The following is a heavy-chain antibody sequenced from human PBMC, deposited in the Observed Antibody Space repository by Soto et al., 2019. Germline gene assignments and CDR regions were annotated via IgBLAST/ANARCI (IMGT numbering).Heavy chain of an antibody. CDR1: GFTFGDYD. D-gene: IGHD6-19*01. Sequence: EVQLVESGGGLVQPGRSLRLSCTAYGFTFGDYDMSWFRQAPGKGLEWVGFIRSKAYGGTTEYAASVKGRFTISRDDSKSIAYLQMNSLKTEDTAVYYCTREGASGWYGVYYFDYWGQGTLVTVSS. V-gene: IGHV3-49*03. J-gene: IGHJ4*02. CDR2: IRSKAYGGTT. CDR3: TREGASGWYGVYYFDY.